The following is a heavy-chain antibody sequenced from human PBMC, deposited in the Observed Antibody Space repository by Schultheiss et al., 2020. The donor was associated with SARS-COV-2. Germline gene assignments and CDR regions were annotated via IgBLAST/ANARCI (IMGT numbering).Heavy chain of an antibody. CDR2: ISYDGSNK. D-gene: IGHD3-10*01. J-gene: IGHJ6*02. V-gene: IGHV3-30*18. CDR3: AKGSGGMDV. CDR1: GFTFSSYG. Sequence: GGSLRLSCAASGFTFSSYGMHWVRQAPGKGLEWVAVISYDGSNKYYADSVKGRFTISRDNSRNTLYLQMNSLRAEDTAVYYCAKGSGGMDVWGQGTTVTVSS.